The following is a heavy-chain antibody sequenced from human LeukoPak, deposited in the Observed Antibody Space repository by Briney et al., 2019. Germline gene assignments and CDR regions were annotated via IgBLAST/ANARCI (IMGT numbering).Heavy chain of an antibody. V-gene: IGHV3-30*02. D-gene: IGHD1-14*01. CDR1: GFTFSNYG. CDR3: AKDRGNDYLDY. J-gene: IGHJ4*02. Sequence: GGSLRLSCAASGFTFSNYGMHWVRQAPGKGLEWVAFIRYDGGNKYYADSVKGRFTISRDNSKNTLYLQMNSLRAEDTAVYYCAKDRGNDYLDYWGQGTLVTVSS. CDR2: IRYDGGNK.